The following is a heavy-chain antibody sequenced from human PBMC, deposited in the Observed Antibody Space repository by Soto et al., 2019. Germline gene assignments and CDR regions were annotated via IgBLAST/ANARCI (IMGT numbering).Heavy chain of an antibody. V-gene: IGHV3-23*01. D-gene: IGHD2-21*02. Sequence: EVQLLESGGGLVQPGGSLRLSCAASGFTFSNYAMSWVRQAPGKALEWVSSINIVGGATNYADSVRGRFTMSRDDSRNTVFLQMNSLRAEDTAVYYCTKNYYFDPWGQGTLVTVSS. CDR3: TKNYYFDP. CDR2: INIVGGAT. CDR1: GFTFSNYA. J-gene: IGHJ5*02.